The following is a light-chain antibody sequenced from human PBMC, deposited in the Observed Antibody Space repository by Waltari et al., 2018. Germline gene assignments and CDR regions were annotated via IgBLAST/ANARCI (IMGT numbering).Light chain of an antibody. CDR1: STDIGGNY. CDR3: AAWDDNLRLWV. J-gene: IGLJ3*02. CDR2: RNN. Sequence: QSVLTQPPSASGAPGQRVTTSCSGSSTDIGGNYVYWFELTPGTAPKLIISRNNRRPSGVPDRFSGSKSGTSASLAISGLRPEDETDYYCAAWDDNLRLWVFGGGTMLTVL. V-gene: IGLV1-47*01.